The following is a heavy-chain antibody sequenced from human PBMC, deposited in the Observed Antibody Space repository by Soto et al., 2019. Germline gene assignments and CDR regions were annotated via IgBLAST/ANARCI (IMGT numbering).Heavy chain of an antibody. CDR2: ISGSGGST. CDR1: GFTFSSYA. Sequence: EVPLLESGGGLVQPGGSLRLSCAASGFTFSSYAMTWVRQAPGKGLEWVSAISGSGGSTYYADSVKGRFTVSRDNSNSPLCLQMNSLRAEDPAVYYCATSPPSSRSGGWVGCWGQGTLLTVSS. CDR3: ATSPPSSRSGGWVGC. D-gene: IGHD6-6*01. V-gene: IGHV3-23*01. J-gene: IGHJ4*02.